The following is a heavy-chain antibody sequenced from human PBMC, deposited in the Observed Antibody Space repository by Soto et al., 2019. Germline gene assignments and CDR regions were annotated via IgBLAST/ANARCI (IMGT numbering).Heavy chain of an antibody. CDR2: IYYSWSI. Sequence: PSETLSLSCSFSSCSISRYYWRWMRHPPGTGLEWIWHIYYSWSIPHNSSLKSRATISVDTSKHQCSMKLSSVTAEDKAVYYCARGMQHPRRRSANGVFDPWGQGTLVTVSS. CDR1: SCSISRYY. J-gene: IGHJ5*02. D-gene: IGHD3-10*01. V-gene: IGHV4-59*01. CDR3: ARGMQHPRRRSANGVFDP.